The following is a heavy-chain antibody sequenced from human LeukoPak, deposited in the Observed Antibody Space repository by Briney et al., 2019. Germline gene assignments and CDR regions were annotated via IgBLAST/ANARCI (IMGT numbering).Heavy chain of an antibody. CDR1: GGSISSSSYY. D-gene: IGHD3-10*01. J-gene: IGHJ4*02. V-gene: IGHV4-39*01. Sequence: SETLSLTCTVSGGSISSSSYYWGWIRPPTGKGLEWIVSIYYSGSTYYNPSLKSRVTISVDTSKNQFSLKLSSVTAADTAVYYCARHVYGSGSYYNSYFDYWGQGTLVTVSS. CDR3: ARHVYGSGSYYNSYFDY. CDR2: IYYSGST.